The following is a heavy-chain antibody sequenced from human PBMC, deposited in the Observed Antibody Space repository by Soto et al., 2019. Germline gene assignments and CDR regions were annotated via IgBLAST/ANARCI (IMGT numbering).Heavy chain of an antibody. Sequence: GGSLKLSCAACGFTFSSSGMHWVRQAPGKGLEWVAVISYDGSNKYYADSVKGRFTISRDNSKNTLYLQMNSLRAEDTAVYYCAKDLPDIVVVPAAISLYGMDVWGQGTTVTVSS. CDR1: GFTFSSSG. J-gene: IGHJ6*02. CDR2: ISYDGSNK. CDR3: AKDLPDIVVVPAAISLYGMDV. V-gene: IGHV3-30*18. D-gene: IGHD2-2*01.